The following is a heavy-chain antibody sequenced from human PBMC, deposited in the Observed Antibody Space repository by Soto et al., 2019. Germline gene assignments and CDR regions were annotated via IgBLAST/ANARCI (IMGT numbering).Heavy chain of an antibody. J-gene: IGHJ4*02. CDR3: ARDLLSSYYDSRGLGFDY. CDR2: IYHSGST. CDR1: GYSISSGYY. Sequence: SETLSITCAVSGYSISSGYYWGWIRQPPGKGLEWIGSIYHSGSTYYNPSLKSRVTISVDTSKNQFSLKLSSVTAADTAVYYCARDLLSSYYDSRGLGFDYWGQGTLVTVSS. D-gene: IGHD3-22*01. V-gene: IGHV4-38-2*02.